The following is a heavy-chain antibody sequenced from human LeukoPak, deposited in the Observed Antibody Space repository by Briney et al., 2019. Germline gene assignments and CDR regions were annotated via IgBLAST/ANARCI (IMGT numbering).Heavy chain of an antibody. CDR3: ARDGSGWCVNYYGMDV. V-gene: IGHV3-7*01. CDR2: IKQDGSEK. Sequence: GGSLRLSCAASGFTFSSYWMSWVRQAPGKGLEWVANIKQDGSEKYYVDSVKGRFTISRDNAKNSLYLQMNSLRAEDTAVYYCARDGSGWCVNYYGMDVWGQGTTVTVSS. D-gene: IGHD6-19*01. CDR1: GFTFSSYW. J-gene: IGHJ6*02.